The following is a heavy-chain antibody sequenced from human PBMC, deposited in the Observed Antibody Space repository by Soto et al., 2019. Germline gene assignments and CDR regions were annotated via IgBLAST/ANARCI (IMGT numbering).Heavy chain of an antibody. CDR2: IYYSGST. CDR1: GGSISSSSYY. CDR3: ARRLGGYCYYGMDV. V-gene: IGHV4-39*01. Sequence: PSETLSLTCTVSGGSISSSSYYWGWIRQPPGKGLEWIGSIYYSGSTYYNPSLKSRVTISVDTSKNQFSLKLSSVTAADTAVYYCARRLGGYCYYGMDVWGKGTTVT. D-gene: IGHD7-27*01. J-gene: IGHJ6*04.